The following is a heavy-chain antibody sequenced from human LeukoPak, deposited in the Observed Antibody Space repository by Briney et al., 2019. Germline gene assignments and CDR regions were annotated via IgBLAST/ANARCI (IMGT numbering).Heavy chain of an antibody. V-gene: IGHV3-7*01. CDR1: GFTFSSYW. CDR2: IKQDGSEK. Sequence: RGSLRLSCAASGFTFSSYWMSWVRQAPGKGLEWVANIKQDGSEKYYVDSVKGRFTISRDNAKNSLYLQMNSLRAEDTAVYYCARDSGHYDFWSGYLHSVDYWGQGTLVTVSS. D-gene: IGHD3-3*01. CDR3: ARDSGHYDFWSGYLHSVDY. J-gene: IGHJ4*02.